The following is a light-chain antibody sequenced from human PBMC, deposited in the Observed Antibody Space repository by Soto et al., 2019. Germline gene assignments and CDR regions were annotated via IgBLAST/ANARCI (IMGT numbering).Light chain of an antibody. Sequence: EIVLTQSPGTLSLSPGEGATLSCRASQSVSSNYLAWYQQNPGQAPRLLIFGASSRASDIPDRFSGSGSGTDFTLTISRLEPEDFAVYYCQQYGSSPPYTFGQGTKLEIK. CDR3: QQYGSSPPYT. V-gene: IGKV3-20*01. CDR2: GAS. CDR1: QSVSSNY. J-gene: IGKJ2*01.